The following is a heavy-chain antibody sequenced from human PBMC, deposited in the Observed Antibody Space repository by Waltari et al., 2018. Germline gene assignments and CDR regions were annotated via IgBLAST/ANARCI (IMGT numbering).Heavy chain of an antibody. CDR1: GFTFSSYS. D-gene: IGHD6-19*01. Sequence: EVQLVESGGGLVQPGGSLRLSCAASGFTFSSYSMNWVRQAPGKGLEWVSYISSSSSTIYYADSVKDRFTISRDNAKNSLYLQMNSLRAEDTAVYYCARDWSVAGDNWFDPWGQGTLVTVSS. V-gene: IGHV3-48*01. J-gene: IGHJ5*02. CDR3: ARDWSVAGDNWFDP. CDR2: ISSSSSTI.